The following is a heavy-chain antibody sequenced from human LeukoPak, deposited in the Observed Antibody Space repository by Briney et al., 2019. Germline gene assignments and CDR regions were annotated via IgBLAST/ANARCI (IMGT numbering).Heavy chain of an antibody. Sequence: ASVKVSCKASGYTFTSYYMHWVRQAPGQGLEWMGIINPSGGSTSYAQKFQGRVTMTRDTSTSTVYMELSSLRSEDTAVYYCARNSLPSYDILTGYLQPADYWGQGTLVTVSS. CDR3: ARNSLPSYDILTGYLQPADY. V-gene: IGHV1-46*01. D-gene: IGHD3-9*01. CDR2: INPSGGST. J-gene: IGHJ4*02. CDR1: GYTFTSYY.